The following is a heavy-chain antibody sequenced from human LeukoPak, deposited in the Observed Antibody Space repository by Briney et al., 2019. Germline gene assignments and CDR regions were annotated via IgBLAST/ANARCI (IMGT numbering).Heavy chain of an antibody. D-gene: IGHD2-2*02. CDR1: GFIFSTYD. Sequence: PGRSLRLSCAASGFIFSTYDMNWVRQAPGKGLEWVSSITTRSSYIYYADSVKGRFTISRDNAKNSLYLQMNSLRAEDTAVYYCARDLYDSGMDVWGQGTTVTVSS. CDR3: ARDLYDSGMDV. CDR2: ITTRSSYI. V-gene: IGHV3-21*01. J-gene: IGHJ6*02.